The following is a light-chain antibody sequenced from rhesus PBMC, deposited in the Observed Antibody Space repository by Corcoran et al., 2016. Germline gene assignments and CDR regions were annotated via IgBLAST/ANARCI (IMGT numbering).Light chain of an antibody. Sequence: DIQMTQSPSSVSVSVGDRVTNTCRASQGISSYLAWYQQKPGKAPKLLIYYATALQSGDPSRLSGSGSGTEFTLTIRSLQPEDIATYYCPQYNNLTMCSFGQGTKVEIK. CDR3: PQYNNLTMCS. CDR2: YAT. CDR1: QGISSY. V-gene: IGKV1-25*01. J-gene: IGKJ2*01.